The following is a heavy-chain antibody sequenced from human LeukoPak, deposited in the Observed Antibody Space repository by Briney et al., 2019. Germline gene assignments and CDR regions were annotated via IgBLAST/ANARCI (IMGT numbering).Heavy chain of an antibody. CDR2: IIPVLSTA. J-gene: IGHJ6*03. Sequence: SVEVSCKASGYTFTGYYMHWVRQAPGQGLEWMGEIIPVLSTANYAQKFQDRVTITADESTSTTYMELSSLKSEDTAVYYCATTGGDIYYYYMDVWGKGTTVTISS. CDR1: GYTFTGYY. V-gene: IGHV1-69*13. CDR3: ATTGGDIYYYYMDV. D-gene: IGHD3-16*01.